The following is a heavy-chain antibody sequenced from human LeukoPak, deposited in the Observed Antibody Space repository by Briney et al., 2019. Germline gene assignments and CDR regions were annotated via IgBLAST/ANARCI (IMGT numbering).Heavy chain of an antibody. D-gene: IGHD3-22*01. CDR3: ASWVDYYDSSGYYLYYYGMDV. CDR2: IIPILGIA. V-gene: IGHV1-69*04. Sequence: SVKVSCKASGGTFSSYAISWVRQAPGQGLEWMGRIIPILGIANYAQKFLGRVTITADKSTSTAYMELSSLRSEDTTVYYCASWVDYYDSSGYYLYYYGMDVWGQGTTVTVSS. CDR1: GGTFSSYA. J-gene: IGHJ6*02.